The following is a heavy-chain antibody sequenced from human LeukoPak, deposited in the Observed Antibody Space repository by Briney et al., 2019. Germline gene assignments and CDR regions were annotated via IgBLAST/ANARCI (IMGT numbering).Heavy chain of an antibody. V-gene: IGHV3-33*01. CDR1: GFTFSSYG. Sequence: PGRSLRLSCAASGFTFSSYGMHWVRQAPGKGLEWVAVIWYDGSKKYYADSVKGRFTISRDNAKNSLYLQMNSLRDEDTAVYYCTANLTYSSGWYWFDPWGQGTLVTVSS. CDR3: TANLTYSSGWYWFDP. J-gene: IGHJ5*02. CDR2: IWYDGSKK. D-gene: IGHD6-19*01.